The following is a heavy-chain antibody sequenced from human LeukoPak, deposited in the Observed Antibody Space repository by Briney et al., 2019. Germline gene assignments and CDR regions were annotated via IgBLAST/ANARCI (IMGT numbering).Heavy chain of an antibody. CDR2: MNPNSGNT. CDR1: GYTFTSYD. J-gene: IGHJ6*03. V-gene: IGHV1-8*03. CDR3: ARGRGYSSSWYLRYYYYYMDV. Sequence: ASVKVSCKASGYTFTSYDINWVRQATGQGLEWMGWMNPNSGNTGYAQKFQGRVTITRNTSISTAYMELSSLRSEDTAVYYCARGRGYSSSWYLRYYYYYMDVWGKGTTVTVSS. D-gene: IGHD6-13*01.